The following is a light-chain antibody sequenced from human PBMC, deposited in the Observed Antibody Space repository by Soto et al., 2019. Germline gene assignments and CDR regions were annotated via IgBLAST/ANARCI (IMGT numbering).Light chain of an antibody. J-gene: IGKJ5*01. CDR1: QRVSSY. Sequence: EIVLTQSPATLSLSPGERATLSCRASQRVSSYLAWYQQKPGQAPRRLIYDASNRATGIPARFSGSGSGTDFTLPISSLEPEDFSVYYCQQRSNWLITFGQGTRLEIK. CDR3: QQRSNWLIT. V-gene: IGKV3-11*01. CDR2: DAS.